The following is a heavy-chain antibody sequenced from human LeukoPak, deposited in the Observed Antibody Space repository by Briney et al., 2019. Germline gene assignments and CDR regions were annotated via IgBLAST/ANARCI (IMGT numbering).Heavy chain of an antibody. CDR3: ARGGTVTSSSWSGGAFDI. D-gene: IGHD6-13*01. Sequence: PGGSLRLSCAASGFTFSSYDMHWVRQATGKGLEWVSAIGTAGDTYYPGSVKGRFTISRENAKNPLYLQMNSLRAGDTAVYYCARGGTVTSSSWSGGAFDIWGQGTMVTVSS. CDR1: GFTFSSYD. CDR2: IGTAGDT. V-gene: IGHV3-13*01. J-gene: IGHJ3*02.